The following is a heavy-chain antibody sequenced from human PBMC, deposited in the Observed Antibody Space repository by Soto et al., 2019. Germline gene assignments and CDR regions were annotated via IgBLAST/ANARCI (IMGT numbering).Heavy chain of an antibody. Sequence: EVQLVESGGGLVKPGGSLRLSCAASGFTFSNAWMSWVRQAPGKGLEWVGRIKSRADGGTADHAAPVKGRFAISRDDSKNTLYQQMNSLKTEDTAVYYCATLGGNLGAFDYWGQGTLVTVSS. V-gene: IGHV3-15*01. CDR3: ATLGGNLGAFDY. D-gene: IGHD3-16*01. CDR1: GFTFSNAW. CDR2: IKSRADGGTA. J-gene: IGHJ4*02.